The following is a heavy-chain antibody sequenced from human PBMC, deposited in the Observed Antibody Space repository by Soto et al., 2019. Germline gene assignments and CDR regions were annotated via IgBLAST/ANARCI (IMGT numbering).Heavy chain of an antibody. CDR2: IYDSGST. D-gene: IGHD6-6*01. CDR3: ARGSSSYYDYGMDV. Sequence: PSETLSLTCAVSGDSISRGGYSWTWIRQPPGKALEWIGNIYDSGSTSYNPSLKSRVTMSVDTSKNQFSLKLTSVTAADTAVYFCARGSSSYYDYGMDVWGQGITVTVSS. V-gene: IGHV4-30-2*01. CDR1: GDSISRGGYS. J-gene: IGHJ6*02.